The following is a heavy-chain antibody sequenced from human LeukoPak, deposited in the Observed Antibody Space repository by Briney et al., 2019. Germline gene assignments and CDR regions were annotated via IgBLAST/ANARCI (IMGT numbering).Heavy chain of an antibody. CDR1: GYSISSNNW. D-gene: IGHD1-26*01. CDR2: IYYTGRI. Sequence: SDTLSLTCAVSGYSISSNNWWAWIRQSPGKGLEWIGYIYYTGRIHYNPSLKSRVTISVDTPKNQFSLKLSSVTAADTAVYYCAREYPKGGSYRFDPWGQGTLVTVSS. V-gene: IGHV4-28*03. J-gene: IGHJ5*02. CDR3: AREYPKGGSYRFDP.